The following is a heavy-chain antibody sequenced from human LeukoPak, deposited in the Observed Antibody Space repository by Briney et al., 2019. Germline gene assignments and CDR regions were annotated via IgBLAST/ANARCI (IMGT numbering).Heavy chain of an antibody. CDR1: GFTFSSYG. CDR3: ARESYGGNFGSHYYYGMDV. CDR2: IWYDGSNK. D-gene: IGHD4-23*01. J-gene: IGHJ6*02. V-gene: IGHV3-33*01. Sequence: GGSLRLSCAASGFTFSSYGMHWVRQAPGKGLEWVAVIWYDGSNKYYADSVKGRFTISRDNSKNTLYLQMNSLRAEDTAVYYCARESYGGNFGSHYYYGMDVWGQGTTVTVSS.